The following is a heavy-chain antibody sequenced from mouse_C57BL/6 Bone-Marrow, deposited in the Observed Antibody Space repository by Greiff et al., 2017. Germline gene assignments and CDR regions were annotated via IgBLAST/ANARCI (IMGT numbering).Heavy chain of an antibody. CDR1: GFTFSDYG. CDR3: ARGYFDV. J-gene: IGHJ1*03. V-gene: IGHV5-17*01. Sequence: EVKLMESGGGLVKPGGSLKLSCAASGFTFSDYGMHWVRQAPEKGLEWVAYISSGSSTIYYADTVKGRFTIPRDNAKNTLFLQMTSLRSEDTAMYYCARGYFDVWGTGTTVTVSS. CDR2: ISSGSSTI.